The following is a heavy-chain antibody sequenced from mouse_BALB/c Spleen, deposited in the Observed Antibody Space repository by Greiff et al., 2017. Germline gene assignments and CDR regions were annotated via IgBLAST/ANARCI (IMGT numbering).Heavy chain of an antibody. D-gene: IGHD1-1*01. Sequence: EVKLMESGGGLVQPGGSLKLSCAASGFDFSRYWMSWVRQAPGKGLEWIGEINPDSSTINYTPSLKDKFIISRDNAKNTLYLQMSKVRSEDTALYYCAREGYYYGSSEGYFDVWGAGTTVTVSS. CDR2: INPDSSTI. CDR3: AREGYYYGSSEGYFDV. V-gene: IGHV4-1*02. CDR1: GFDFSRYW. J-gene: IGHJ1*01.